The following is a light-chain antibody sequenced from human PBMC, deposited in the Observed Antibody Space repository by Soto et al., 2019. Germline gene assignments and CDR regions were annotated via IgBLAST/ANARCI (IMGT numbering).Light chain of an antibody. J-gene: IGLJ1*01. CDR1: SSDVGGYNY. CDR2: EVS. V-gene: IGLV2-14*01. Sequence: SALTQPASVSGSPGQSITISCTGTSSDVGGYNYVSWYQQHPGKAPKLMIYEVSNRPSGVSNRFSGSKSGNTASLTISGLQAEDEADYYCSSYTSSSTLDVFGTGTKVTV. CDR3: SSYTSSSTLDV.